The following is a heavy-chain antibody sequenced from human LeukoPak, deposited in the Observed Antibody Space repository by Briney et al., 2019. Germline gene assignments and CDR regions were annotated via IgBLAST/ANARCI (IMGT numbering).Heavy chain of an antibody. CDR3: TTAAPTHEFDY. CDR2: VSYDGIDK. V-gene: IGHV3-30*03. D-gene: IGHD1-1*01. Sequence: GRSLRLSCAASGFTFSSYGIHWVRQAPGKGLEWVAVVSYDGIDKYYADSVKGRFTISRDNSKNTLYLQMNSLRAEDTAVYYCTTAAPTHEFDYWGQGTLVTVSS. CDR1: GFTFSSYG. J-gene: IGHJ4*02.